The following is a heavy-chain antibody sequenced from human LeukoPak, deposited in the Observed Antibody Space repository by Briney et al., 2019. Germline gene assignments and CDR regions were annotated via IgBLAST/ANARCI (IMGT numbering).Heavy chain of an antibody. D-gene: IGHD6-19*01. Sequence: PGRSLRLSCVASGFTVSSSYMTWVRQAPGQGLEWVSLIYGGGGTYYPDSVQGRFTISRHNSENTLYLEMNSLRPEDTAVYYCARVGVGTVAGNYFDDWGQGTLVTVSS. V-gene: IGHV3-53*04. CDR2: IYGGGGT. CDR3: ARVGVGTVAGNYFDD. J-gene: IGHJ4*02. CDR1: GFTVSSSY.